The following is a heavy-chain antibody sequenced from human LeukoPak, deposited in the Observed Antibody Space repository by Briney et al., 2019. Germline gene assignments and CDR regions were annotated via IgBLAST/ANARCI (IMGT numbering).Heavy chain of an antibody. V-gene: IGHV3-74*01. CDR2: ISTDGSVT. Sequence: PGGSLRLSCAASGFTFSTYWMHWVRRAPGKGLVWVSRISTDGSVTSYADSVKGRFTISRDNAKNTMYLQMNSLRAEDTAVYYCARIGGSGSYSGHYFDHWGQGTLVIVSS. CDR1: GFTFSTYW. J-gene: IGHJ4*02. D-gene: IGHD3-10*01. CDR3: ARIGGSGSYSGHYFDH.